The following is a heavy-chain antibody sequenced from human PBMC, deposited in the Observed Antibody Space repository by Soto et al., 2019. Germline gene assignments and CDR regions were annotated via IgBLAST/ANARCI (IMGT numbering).Heavy chain of an antibody. J-gene: IGHJ4*02. CDR3: AKRRGYINGEFDY. D-gene: IGHD5-18*01. V-gene: IGHV1-18*01. Sequence: QVQLVQSGAEVKKPGASVKVSCKASGYTVTSYGISWVRQAPGQGLEWMGWITAYNGNTNYAQKLQGRVTMTTDKSTSTADIELRSMRSDDTAVYYCAKRRGYINGEFDYWGQGTLVTVSS. CDR1: GYTVTSYG. CDR2: ITAYNGNT.